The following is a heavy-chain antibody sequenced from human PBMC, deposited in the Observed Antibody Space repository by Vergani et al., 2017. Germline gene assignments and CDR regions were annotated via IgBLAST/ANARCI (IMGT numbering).Heavy chain of an antibody. V-gene: IGHV3-33*08. J-gene: IGHJ4*02. D-gene: IGHD6-13*01. CDR2: IWYDGSNK. CDR1: GFTFSSYG. CDR3: VRGTPRIAAAGTDY. Sequence: QVQLVESGGGVVQPGRSLRLSCAASGFTFSSYGMHWVRQAPGKGLEWGAVIWYDGSNKYYADSVKGRLTIYRDNSKNTLYLPMNSLRAEDTAVYYCVRGTPRIAAAGTDYWGEGTLVTVSS.